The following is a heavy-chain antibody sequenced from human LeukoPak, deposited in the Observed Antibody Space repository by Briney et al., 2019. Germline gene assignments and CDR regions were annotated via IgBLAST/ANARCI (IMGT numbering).Heavy chain of an antibody. V-gene: IGHV4-61*08. CDR1: GGSISSGGYY. J-gene: IGHJ6*03. CDR2: IYYSGST. CDR3: ARTPTYYYYMDV. Sequence: PSETLSLTCTVSGGSISSGGYYWSWIRQPPGKGLEWIGYIYYSGSTNYNPSLKSRVTISVDTSKNQFSLKLSSVTAADTAVYYCARTPTYYYYMDVWGKGTTVTVSS.